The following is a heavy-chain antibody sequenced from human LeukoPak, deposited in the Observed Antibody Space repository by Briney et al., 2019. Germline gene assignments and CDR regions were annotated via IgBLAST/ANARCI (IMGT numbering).Heavy chain of an antibody. Sequence: SVKVSCKASGGTFSSYAISWVRQAPGQGLEWMGGIIPIFGTANYAQKFQGRVTITADKSTSTAYMELSSLRSEDTAVYYCAGDAGTTGPGAFDIWGQGTMVTVSS. CDR1: GGTFSSYA. CDR2: IIPIFGTA. CDR3: AGDAGTTGPGAFDI. V-gene: IGHV1-69*06. D-gene: IGHD1-1*01. J-gene: IGHJ3*02.